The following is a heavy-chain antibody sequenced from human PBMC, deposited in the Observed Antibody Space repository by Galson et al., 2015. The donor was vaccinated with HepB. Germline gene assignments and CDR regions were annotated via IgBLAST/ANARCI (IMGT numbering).Heavy chain of an antibody. D-gene: IGHD1-14*01. V-gene: IGHV1-69*02. CDR2: IIPILGIA. Sequence: SCKASGGTFSSYTISWVRQAPGPGLEWMGRIIPILGIANYAQKFQGRVTITADKSTSTAYMELSSLRSEDTAVYYCARVKRNHNYYYYYGMDVWGQGTTVTVSS. CDR3: ARVKRNHNYYYYYGMDV. CDR1: GGTFSSYT. J-gene: IGHJ6*02.